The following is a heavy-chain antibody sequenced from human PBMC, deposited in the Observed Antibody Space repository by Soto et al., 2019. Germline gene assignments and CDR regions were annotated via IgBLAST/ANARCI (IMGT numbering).Heavy chain of an antibody. CDR1: GYTFTSYG. Sequence: ASVKVSCKASGYTFTSYGISWVRQAPGQGLEWMGWISAYNGNTNYAQKLQGRVTMTTDTSTSTAYMELRSLRSDDTAVYYCARDGADYIWGSYRYRYYYYYYMDVWGKGTTVTVSS. CDR2: ISAYNGNT. D-gene: IGHD3-16*02. J-gene: IGHJ6*03. CDR3: ARDGADYIWGSYRYRYYYYYYMDV. V-gene: IGHV1-18*01.